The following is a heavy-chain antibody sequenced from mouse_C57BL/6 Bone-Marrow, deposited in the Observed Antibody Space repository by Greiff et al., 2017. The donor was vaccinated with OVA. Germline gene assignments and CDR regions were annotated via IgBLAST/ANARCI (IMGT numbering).Heavy chain of an antibody. CDR3: SRARDYEGYAMDD. D-gene: IGHD2-4*01. CDR2: INPGSGGT. Sequence: QVQLKQPGAELVRPGTSVKVSCKASGYAFTIYLIEWVKQRPGQGLEWIGVINPGSGGTIYNEKFKGKATLTVDKSSSTAYLQLSSLTSAVSAVYVCSRARDYEGYAMDDWGQGTSVTVSS. CDR1: GYAFTIYL. J-gene: IGHJ4*01. V-gene: IGHV1-54*01.